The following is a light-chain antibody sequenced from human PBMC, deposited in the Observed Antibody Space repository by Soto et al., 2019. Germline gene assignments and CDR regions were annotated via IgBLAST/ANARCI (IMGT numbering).Light chain of an antibody. CDR1: QGISNY. J-gene: IGKJ3*01. CDR2: AAS. Sequence: DIQMTQSPSSLSASVGDRVTITCRASQGISNYLAWYQQKPGKVPKLLIYAASTLQSGVPSRFSGSGSGTDFTLTIRSLQPEDVATYYCQKYGAFGPGTKVDIK. V-gene: IGKV1-27*01. CDR3: QKYGA.